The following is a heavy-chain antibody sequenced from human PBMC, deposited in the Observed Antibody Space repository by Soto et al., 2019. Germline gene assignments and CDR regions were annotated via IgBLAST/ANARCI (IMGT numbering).Heavy chain of an antibody. D-gene: IGHD5-12*01. CDR3: AKDLSGYDYGPYYFDY. V-gene: IGHV3-23*01. CDR1: GFTFSSYA. J-gene: IGHJ4*02. Sequence: GGSLRLSCAASGFTFSSYAMSWVRQAPGKGLEWVSAISGSGGSTYYADSVKGRFTISRDNSKNTLYLQMNSLRAEDTAVYYCAKDLSGYDYGPYYFDYWGQGTLVTVSS. CDR2: ISGSGGST.